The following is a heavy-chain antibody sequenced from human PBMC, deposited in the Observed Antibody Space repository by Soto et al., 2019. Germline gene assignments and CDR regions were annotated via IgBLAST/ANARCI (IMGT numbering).Heavy chain of an antibody. CDR1: GYTFTIYG. CDR2: IIAYNGKT. D-gene: IGHD3-3*01. V-gene: IGHV1-18*04. Sequence: ASVKVCCKASGYTFTIYGISWVRQAPGQGLEWMGWIIAYNGKTNYAQKFPGRVTITADKSTSTAYMELSSLRSEDTAVYYCARGGARITIVGVVQSDGMDVWGQGTTVTVSS. J-gene: IGHJ6*02. CDR3: ARGGARITIVGVVQSDGMDV.